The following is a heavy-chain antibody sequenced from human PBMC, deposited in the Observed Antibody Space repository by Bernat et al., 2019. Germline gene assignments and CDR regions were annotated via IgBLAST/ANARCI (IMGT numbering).Heavy chain of an antibody. Sequence: QVQLVESGGGVVQPGRSLRLSCAASGFTFSSYGMHWVRQAPGKGLEWVAVISYDGSNKYYADSVKGRFTISRDNSKNTLYLQMNSLIAEDTAVYYCAKDSVGATVYWGQGTLVTVSS. D-gene: IGHD1-26*01. J-gene: IGHJ4*02. CDR2: ISYDGSNK. CDR1: GFTFSSYG. V-gene: IGHV3-30*18. CDR3: AKDSVGATVY.